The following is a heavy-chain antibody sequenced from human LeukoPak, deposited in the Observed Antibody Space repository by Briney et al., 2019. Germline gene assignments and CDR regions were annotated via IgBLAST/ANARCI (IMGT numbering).Heavy chain of an antibody. J-gene: IGHJ4*02. D-gene: IGHD1-1*01. CDR3: ARRATGTTGYFDY. V-gene: IGHV4-39*01. CDR2: IYYIGST. CDR1: GGSISSSSYY. Sequence: PSETLSLTCTVSGGSISSSSYYWGWIRQPPGKGLEWIGSIYYIGSTYYTPSLKSRVTISVDTSKNQFSLKLSSVTAADTAVYYCARRATGTTGYFDYWGQGTLVTVSS.